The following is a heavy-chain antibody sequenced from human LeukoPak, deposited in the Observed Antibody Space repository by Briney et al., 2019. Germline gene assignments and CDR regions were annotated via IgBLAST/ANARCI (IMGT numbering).Heavy chain of an antibody. CDR1: GFTISDYY. D-gene: IGHD3-10*01. Sequence: GGSLRLSCAASGFTISDYYISWIRQAPGKGLEWVSYISSSSSYTNYADSVKGRFTISRDNAKNSLYLQMNSLRAEDTAVYYCAREESITELRPPFVWGQGTLVTVSS. J-gene: IGHJ4*02. CDR3: AREESITELRPPFV. V-gene: IGHV3-11*06. CDR2: ISSSSSYT.